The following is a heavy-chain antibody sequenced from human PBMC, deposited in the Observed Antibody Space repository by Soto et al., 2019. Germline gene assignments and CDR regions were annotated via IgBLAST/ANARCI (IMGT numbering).Heavy chain of an antibody. Sequence: EVQLVESGGGLVKPGGSLRLSCAASGFTFSSYTMNWVRQAPGKGLEWVSSISSSSSDIYYADSVKGRFTISRDNAKNSLYLQMNSLRVEDTAVYYCARDEGGSYTPGVNGLDVWGQGTTVTVSS. J-gene: IGHJ6*02. V-gene: IGHV3-21*01. CDR1: GFTFSSYT. D-gene: IGHD1-26*01. CDR3: ARDEGGSYTPGVNGLDV. CDR2: ISSSSSDI.